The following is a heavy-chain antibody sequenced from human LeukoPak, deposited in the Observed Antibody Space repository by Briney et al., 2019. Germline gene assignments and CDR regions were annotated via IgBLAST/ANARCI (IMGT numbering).Heavy chain of an antibody. CDR1: GFAYNNYV. D-gene: IGHD1-1*01. Sequence: GRSLRLSCAASGFAYNNYVIHWIRQAPGKGLEWVAVIAHDHSQIYYADSVQGRFTISRDNSMNMLYLQMNGQRVEDTAVYFCARDPTLGHPDYFDLWGQGTLVTVSS. CDR2: IAHDHSQI. V-gene: IGHV3-30*04. CDR3: ARDPTLGHPDYFDL. J-gene: IGHJ4*02.